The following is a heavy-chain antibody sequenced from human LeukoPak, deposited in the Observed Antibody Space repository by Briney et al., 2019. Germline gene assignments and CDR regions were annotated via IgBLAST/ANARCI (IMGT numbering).Heavy chain of an antibody. CDR2: IKQDGSEK. CDR1: GFTFSSYW. V-gene: IGHV3-7*01. D-gene: IGHD3-10*01. J-gene: IGHJ6*03. CDR3: ARGPYGSGSYDLYYYYYYMDV. Sequence: PGGSLRLSCAASGFTFSSYWMSWVRQAPGKGLEWVANIKQDGSEKYYVDSVKGRFTISRDNAKNSLDLQMNSLRAEDTAVYYCARGPYGSGSYDLYYYYYYMDVWGKGTTVTVSS.